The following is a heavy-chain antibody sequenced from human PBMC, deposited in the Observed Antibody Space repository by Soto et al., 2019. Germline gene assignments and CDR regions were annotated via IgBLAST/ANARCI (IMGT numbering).Heavy chain of an antibody. V-gene: IGHV3-30*18. CDR1: GFTFSSYG. CDR2: ISYDGSNK. CDR3: AKIPSGDYYFDY. Sequence: GGSLRLSCAASGFTFSSYGMHWVRQAPGKGLEWVAVISYDGSNKYYADSVKGRFTISRDNSKNTLYLQMNSLRAEDTAVYYCAKIPSGDYYFDYWGQGTLVTVSS. D-gene: IGHD4-17*01. J-gene: IGHJ4*02.